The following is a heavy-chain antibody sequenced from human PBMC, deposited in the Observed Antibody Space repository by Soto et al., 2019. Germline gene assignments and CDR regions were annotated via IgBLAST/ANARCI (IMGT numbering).Heavy chain of an antibody. CDR3: AKGVAYCSSTSCSSYYYYYMDV. CDR1: GFTFDDYA. D-gene: IGHD2-2*01. Sequence: EVQLVESGGGLVQPGRSLRLSCAASGFTFDDYAMHWVRQAPGKGLEWVSGISWNSGSIGYADSVKGRFTISRDNAKNSLYLQMNSLRAEDTALYYCAKGVAYCSSTSCSSYYYYYMDVWGKGTTVTVSS. CDR2: ISWNSGSI. V-gene: IGHV3-9*01. J-gene: IGHJ6*03.